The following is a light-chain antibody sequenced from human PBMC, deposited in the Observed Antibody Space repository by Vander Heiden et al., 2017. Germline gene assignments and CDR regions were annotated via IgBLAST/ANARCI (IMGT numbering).Light chain of an antibody. J-gene: IGLJ3*02. CDR1: SGSIASNY. V-gene: IGLV6-57*01. CDR3: QSYDSSNRV. CDR2: ENK. Sequence: NLLLPQPHSVSESPGKTVTISCTRSSGSIASNYVQWYQQRPGSSPTTVIYENKQRPSWVPDRFSDAIDSSSNSASLTIAGLKTEDEADYYCQSYDSSNRVFGGGTKLTVL.